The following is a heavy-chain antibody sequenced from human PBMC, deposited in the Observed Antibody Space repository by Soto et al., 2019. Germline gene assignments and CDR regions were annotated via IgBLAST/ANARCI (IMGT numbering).Heavy chain of an antibody. CDR2: IKPDGSAT. D-gene: IGHD6-19*01. V-gene: IGHV3-7*01. J-gene: IGHJ5*02. CDR1: GFTFGSYW. CDR3: AREEGQQWLGDP. Sequence: EVQLVESGGGLVQPGGSLRLSCAVSGFTFGSYWMNWVRLIPGKGLEWVAYIKPDGSATYYVDSVKGRFTISRDNAKNSLYLQMNSLRVEDTSVYYCAREEGQQWLGDPWGQGTLVTVSS.